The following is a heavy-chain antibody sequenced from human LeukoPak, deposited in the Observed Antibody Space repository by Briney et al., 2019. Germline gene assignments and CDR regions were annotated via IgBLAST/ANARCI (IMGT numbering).Heavy chain of an antibody. J-gene: IGHJ4*02. CDR2: ISTSGSTI. Sequence: GGSLRLSCAASGFTFSSHEMNWVRRAPGKGLEWVSYISTSGSTIYHADSVKGRFTISRHNAKNSLFLQMNRLRAEDTAVYYCSRRGYYDSSGYLFDYWGQGTLVTVSS. CDR3: SRRGYYDSSGYLFDY. D-gene: IGHD3-22*01. V-gene: IGHV3-48*03. CDR1: GFTFSSHE.